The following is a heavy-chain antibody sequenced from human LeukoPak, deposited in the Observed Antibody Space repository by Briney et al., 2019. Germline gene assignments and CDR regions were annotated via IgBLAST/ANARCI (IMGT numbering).Heavy chain of an antibody. CDR1: GFTFSSYA. Sequence: GGPLRLPCAASGFTFSSYAMSWVRQAPGKGLEWVSAISGSGGSTYYADSVKGRFTISRDNSKNTLYLQMNSLRAEDTAVYYCAKGSAVADICFDYWGQGTLVTVSS. D-gene: IGHD6-19*01. CDR2: ISGSGGST. CDR3: AKGSAVADICFDY. V-gene: IGHV3-23*01. J-gene: IGHJ4*02.